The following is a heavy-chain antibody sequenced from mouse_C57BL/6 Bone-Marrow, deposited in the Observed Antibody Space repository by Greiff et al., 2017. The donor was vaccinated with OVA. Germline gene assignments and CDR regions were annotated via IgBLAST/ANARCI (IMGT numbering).Heavy chain of an antibody. Sequence: QVQLQQPGAELVMPGASVKLSCKASGYTFTSYWMHWVKQRPGQGLEWIGEIDPSDSYTNYNQKFKGKSTLTVDKSSSTAYMQLSRLTSEDSAVYYCAREGEGYWGQGTTLTVSS. CDR3: AREGEGY. J-gene: IGHJ2*01. CDR2: IDPSDSYT. CDR1: GYTFTSYW. V-gene: IGHV1-69*01.